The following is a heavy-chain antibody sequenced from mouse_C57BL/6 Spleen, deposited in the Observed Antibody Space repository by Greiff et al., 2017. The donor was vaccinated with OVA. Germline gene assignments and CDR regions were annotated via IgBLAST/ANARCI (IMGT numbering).Heavy chain of an antibody. Sequence: EVNVVESGGDLVKPGGSLKLSCAASGFTFSSYGMSWVRQTPDKRLEWVATISSGGSYTYYPDSVKGRFTISRDNAKNTLYLQMSSLKSEDTAMYYCARQGDYGSSFGAMDYWGQGTSVTVSS. CDR2: ISSGGSYT. D-gene: IGHD1-1*01. CDR1: GFTFSSYG. CDR3: ARQGDYGSSFGAMDY. V-gene: IGHV5-6*01. J-gene: IGHJ4*01.